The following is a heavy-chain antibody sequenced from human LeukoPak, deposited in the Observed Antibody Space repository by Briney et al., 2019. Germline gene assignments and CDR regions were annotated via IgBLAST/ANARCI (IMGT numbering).Heavy chain of an antibody. CDR2: INSNSGGT. Sequence: ASAKVSCKASGYTFTGYYIHWVRQAPGQGLEWMGWINSNSGGTNYAQKFQGRVTMTRDTSTTTAYMELNRLRSDDTAVYYCARVRRPEYSSSSYYYYMDVWGKGTTVTVSS. D-gene: IGHD6-6*01. CDR1: GYTFTGYY. CDR3: ARVRRPEYSSSSYYYYMDV. J-gene: IGHJ6*03. V-gene: IGHV1-2*02.